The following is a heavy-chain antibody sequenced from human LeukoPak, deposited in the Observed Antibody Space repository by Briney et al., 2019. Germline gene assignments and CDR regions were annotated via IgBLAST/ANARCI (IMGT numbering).Heavy chain of an antibody. V-gene: IGHV5-51*01. Sequence: GESLKISCKGSGYSINNYWIGWVRQMPGKGLEWMGIIYPADSDIRYSPSIQGQVTISADKSISTAYLQWSSLKASDTAIYYCARQEYCSGGSCYTWFDPWGQGTLVIVSS. J-gene: IGHJ5*02. D-gene: IGHD2-15*01. CDR3: ARQEYCSGGSCYTWFDP. CDR2: IYPADSDI. CDR1: GYSINNYW.